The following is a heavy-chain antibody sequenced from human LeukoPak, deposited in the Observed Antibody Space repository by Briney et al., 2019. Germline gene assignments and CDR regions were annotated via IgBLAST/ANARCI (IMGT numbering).Heavy chain of an antibody. D-gene: IGHD3-22*01. Sequence: GGSLRLSCAASGFTFSSYAMSWVRQAPGKGLEWVSAISGSGGSTYYADSVKGRFTISRDNSKNTLYLQMNSLRAEDTAVYYCAKAFYGARAYYDSSASDYWGQGTLVTVSS. J-gene: IGHJ4*02. CDR3: AKAFYGARAYYDSSASDY. CDR1: GFTFSSYA. CDR2: ISGSGGST. V-gene: IGHV3-23*01.